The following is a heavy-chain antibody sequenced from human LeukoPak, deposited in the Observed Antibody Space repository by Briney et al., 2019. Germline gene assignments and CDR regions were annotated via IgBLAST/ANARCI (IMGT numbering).Heavy chain of an antibody. J-gene: IGHJ4*02. D-gene: IGHD3-22*01. CDR1: GDSLSDYY. Sequence: SETVSLTCAVYGDSLSDYYWSWIRQPPGKGLEWIGEIDRGGSTNFDPSLKSRVTISVDTSKNQFSLKVHSVTAADTAVYYCARRRGRGSGYYRFDYWGQGTLVTVSS. CDR2: IDRGGST. CDR3: ARRRGRGSGYYRFDY. V-gene: IGHV4-34*01.